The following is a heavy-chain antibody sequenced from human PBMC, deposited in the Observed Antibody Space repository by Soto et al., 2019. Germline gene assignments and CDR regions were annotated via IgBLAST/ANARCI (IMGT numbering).Heavy chain of an antibody. Sequence: PGGSLRLSCATSGFTFGSCWMSWVRQAPGKGLEWVANIKQDGSDKYYVDSVRGRSTISRDNAKNSLYLQMNSLRAEDTAVYYCARSFYDSKHNRWFDYWGQGTLVTVSS. V-gene: IGHV3-7*05. D-gene: IGHD3-22*01. CDR2: IKQDGSDK. J-gene: IGHJ4*02. CDR1: GFTFGSCW. CDR3: ARSFYDSKHNRWFDY.